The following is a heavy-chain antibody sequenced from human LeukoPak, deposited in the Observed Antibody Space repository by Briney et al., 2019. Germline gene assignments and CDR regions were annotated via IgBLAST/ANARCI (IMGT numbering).Heavy chain of an antibody. V-gene: IGHV4-59*12. CDR2: IYYSGST. CDR3: ARGLRYFDSPDAFDI. Sequence: SETLSLTCTVSGGSISSYYWSWIRQPPGKGLEWIGYIYYSGSTYYNPSLKSRVTISVDTSKNQFSLKLSSVTAADTAVYYCARGLRYFDSPDAFDIWGQGTMVTVSS. D-gene: IGHD3-9*01. J-gene: IGHJ3*02. CDR1: GGSISSYY.